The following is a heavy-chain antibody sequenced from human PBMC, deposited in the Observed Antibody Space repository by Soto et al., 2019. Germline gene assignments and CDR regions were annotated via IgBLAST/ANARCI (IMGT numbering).Heavy chain of an antibody. J-gene: IGHJ5*02. CDR3: VRQTIVRGVLSWFDP. D-gene: IGHD3-10*01. Sequence: QLQLQESGPRRVKPSETLSLICSVSGGSIRSGSNYWAWIRQPPGKGLDWIGTVYYNGNTYYNASLKSRVTVSSETSKNQFSLKLSSVSAADTAVYYCVRQTIVRGVLSWFDPWGQGTLVTVSS. CDR2: VYYNGNT. CDR1: GGSIRSGSNY. V-gene: IGHV4-39*01.